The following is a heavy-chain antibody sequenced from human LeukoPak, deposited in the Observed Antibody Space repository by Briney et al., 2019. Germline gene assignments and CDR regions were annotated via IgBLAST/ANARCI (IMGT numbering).Heavy chain of an antibody. J-gene: IGHJ3*02. CDR3: ARAPYYDILTHDAFDI. V-gene: IGHV4-30-4*01. D-gene: IGHD3-9*01. CDR1: GGSISSGDYY. Sequence: SETLSLTCTVSGGSISSGDYYWSWIRQPPGKGLGWIGYIYYSGSTYYNPSLKSRVTISVDTSKNQFSLKLSSVTAADTAVYYCARAPYYDILTHDAFDIWGQGTMVTVSS. CDR2: IYYSGST.